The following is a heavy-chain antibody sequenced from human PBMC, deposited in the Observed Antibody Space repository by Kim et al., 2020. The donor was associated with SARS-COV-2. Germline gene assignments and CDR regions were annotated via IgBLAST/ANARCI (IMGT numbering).Heavy chain of an antibody. Sequence: SETLSLTCFVSGGSITSRNFYWGWIRQPPGKGLEYIGSVSDTGATYYKSSLKSRLTISLETSTNQFSLKMTSVTAADTAVYYCVTKFHGTMLDYWGQG. CDR3: VTKFHGTMLDY. CDR1: GGSITSRNFY. J-gene: IGHJ4*02. V-gene: IGHV4-39*01. D-gene: IGHD2-2*01. CDR2: VSDTGAT.